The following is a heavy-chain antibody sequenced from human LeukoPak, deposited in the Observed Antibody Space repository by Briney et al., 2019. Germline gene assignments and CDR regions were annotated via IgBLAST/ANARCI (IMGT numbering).Heavy chain of an antibody. J-gene: IGHJ4*02. CDR3: ARVVFYYGSGSYATEPYFDY. V-gene: IGHV3-21*04. D-gene: IGHD3-10*01. CDR2: ISSSSSYI. CDR1: GFTFSSYS. Sequence: GGSLRLSCAASGFTFSSYSMNWVRQAPGKGLEWVSSISSSSSYIYYADSVKGRFTISRDNAKNSLYLQMNSLRAEDTAVYYCARVVFYYGSGSYATEPYFDYWGQGTLVTVSS.